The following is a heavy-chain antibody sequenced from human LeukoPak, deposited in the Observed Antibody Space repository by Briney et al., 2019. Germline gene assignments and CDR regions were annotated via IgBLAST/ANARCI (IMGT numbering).Heavy chain of an antibody. CDR2: IYPGDSDT. D-gene: IGHD2-15*01. CDR3: ALKSRGYCSGGRCYIGY. V-gene: IGHV5-51*01. J-gene: IGHJ4*02. Sequence: GESLKISCKGSGYSFTNYWIGWVRRMSGKGLEWMGIIYPGDSDTRYSPSFQGQVTISADKSISTAYLQWSSLRASDSAMYYCALKSRGYCSGGRCYIGYWGQGTLVTVSS. CDR1: GYSFTNYW.